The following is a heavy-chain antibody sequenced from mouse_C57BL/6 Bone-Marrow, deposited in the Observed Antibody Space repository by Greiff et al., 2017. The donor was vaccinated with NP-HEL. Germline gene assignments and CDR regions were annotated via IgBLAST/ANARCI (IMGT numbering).Heavy chain of an antibody. CDR2: IWWDDDK. CDR3: ARIANSHYYGSSPWFAY. J-gene: IGHJ3*01. Sequence: QVQLKESGPGILQPSQTLSLTCSFSGFSLSTFGMGVGWIRQPSGKGLEWLAHIWWDDDKYYNPALKSRLTISKDTSKNQVFLKIANVDTADTATYYCARIANSHYYGSSPWFAYWGQGTLVTVSA. CDR1: GFSLSTFGMG. D-gene: IGHD1-1*01. V-gene: IGHV8-8*01.